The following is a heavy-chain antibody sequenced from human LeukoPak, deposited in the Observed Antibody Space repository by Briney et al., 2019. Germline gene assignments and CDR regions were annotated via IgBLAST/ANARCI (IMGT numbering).Heavy chain of an antibody. J-gene: IGHJ4*02. CDR3: ARMDMDPAMVTNYLDH. CDR1: GYTFTNNY. CDR2: IHPSGSST. V-gene: IGHV1-46*01. D-gene: IGHD5-18*01. Sequence: ASVKISCKASGYTFTNNYMHSVRQAPGQELEWMGEIHPSGSSTNSAQKFQGRVTMTKDTSASTAYIELTSLRSDDTAVYYCARMDMDPAMVTNYLDHWGQGTLVTVSS.